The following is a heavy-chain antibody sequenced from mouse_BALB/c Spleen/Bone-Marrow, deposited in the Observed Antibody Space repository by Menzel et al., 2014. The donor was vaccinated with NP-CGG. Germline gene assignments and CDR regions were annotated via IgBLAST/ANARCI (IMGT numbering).Heavy chain of an antibody. V-gene: IGHV1S81*02. CDR2: INPSNGGT. J-gene: IGHJ4*01. D-gene: IGHD2-12*01. CDR1: GYTFSSDY. CDR3: TRSRRAMDY. Sequence: QVQLKQSGAELVRPGASVKLSCKASGYTFSSDYMYWVRQRPGQGLERIGEINPSNGGTNFNEKFKSKATLTVDKSSSTAYMQLSSLTSEDSAVYYCTRSRRAMDYWGQGTSATVSS.